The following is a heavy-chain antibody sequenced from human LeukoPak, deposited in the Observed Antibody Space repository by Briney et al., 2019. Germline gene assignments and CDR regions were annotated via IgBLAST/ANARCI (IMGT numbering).Heavy chain of an antibody. V-gene: IGHV3-66*01. CDR1: GFTVSSNY. J-gene: IGHJ4*02. Sequence: AFPRLSCAASGFTVSSNYMSFVRQAPGKGLEWVSVIYSGGSTYYADSVKGRFTISSNNSKNTLYIQMTSLKAEDTAVYYSAGTTGYNSGCVDDYWEERTLVIVS. D-gene: IGHD6-19*01. CDR3: AGTTGYNSGCVDDY. CDR2: IYSGGST.